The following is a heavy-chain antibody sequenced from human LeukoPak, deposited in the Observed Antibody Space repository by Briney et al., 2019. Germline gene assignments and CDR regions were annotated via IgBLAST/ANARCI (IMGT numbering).Heavy chain of an antibody. V-gene: IGHV6-1*01. J-gene: IGHJ6*02. D-gene: IGHD3-3*01. Sequence: SQTLSLTCAISGDSVSSNSAAWNWIRQSPSRGLEWLGSTYYRSKLYNDYAVSVKSRITINPDTSKNQFSPQLNSVTPEDTAVYYCARVQFFGVVIIGYYYYGMDVWGQGTTVTVSS. CDR3: ARVQFFGVVIIGYYYYGMDV. CDR1: GDSVSSNSAA. CDR2: TYYRSKLYN.